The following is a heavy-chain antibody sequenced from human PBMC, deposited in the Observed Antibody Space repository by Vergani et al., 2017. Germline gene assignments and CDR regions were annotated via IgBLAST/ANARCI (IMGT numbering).Heavy chain of an antibody. J-gene: IGHJ6*02. CDR2: ISSSGTII. Sequence: QVQLVESGGGLVKPGGSLRLSCAVSGFTFSDYYMSWIRQAPGKGLEWVSYISSSGTIIYYADSVKGRFTISRDNAKNSLYLQMNSLRAEDTAVYYCARDHIVVGVAVHYYDGMDVWGQGTTVTVSS. CDR3: ARDHIVVGVAVHYYDGMDV. CDR1: GFTFSDYY. D-gene: IGHD2-15*01. V-gene: IGHV3-11*04.